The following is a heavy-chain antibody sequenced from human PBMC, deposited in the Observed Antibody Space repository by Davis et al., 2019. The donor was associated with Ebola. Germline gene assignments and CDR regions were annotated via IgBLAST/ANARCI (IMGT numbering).Heavy chain of an antibody. D-gene: IGHD6-19*01. CDR3: ARGGEQWLIDY. J-gene: IGHJ4*02. V-gene: IGHV1-18*01. CDR2: IRAYNGNT. Sequence: ASVKVSCKASGYTFTSYGISWLRQAPGQGLEWMGRIRAYNGNTHYVQKLQGRVTMTTDTSTSTAYMGLRSLRSDDTAVYYCARGGEQWLIDYWGQGTLVTVSS. CDR1: GYTFTSYG.